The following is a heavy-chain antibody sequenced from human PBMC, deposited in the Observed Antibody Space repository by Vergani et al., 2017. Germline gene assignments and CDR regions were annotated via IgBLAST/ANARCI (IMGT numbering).Heavy chain of an antibody. CDR2: INSDGSST. D-gene: IGHD2-2*01. CDR3: ARSSYCSSTSCLYYYYYYMDV. V-gene: IGHV3-74*02. Sequence: EAQLVESGGGAVKPGGSLRLSCTASGFTFSSYWMHWVRQAPGKGLVWVSRINSDGSSTSYADSVKGRFTISRDNAKNTLYLQMNSLRAEDTAVYYCARSSYCSSTSCLYYYYYYMDVWGKGTTVTVSS. J-gene: IGHJ6*03. CDR1: GFTFSSYW.